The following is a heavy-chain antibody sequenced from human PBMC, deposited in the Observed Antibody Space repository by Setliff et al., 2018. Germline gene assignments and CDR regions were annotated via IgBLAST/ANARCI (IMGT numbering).Heavy chain of an antibody. Sequence: LSLTCAVYGGSFSGYYWSWIRQPPGKGLEWIGEINHSGSTNYNPSLRSRVSISVDTSKNQFSLKLSSVTAADTATYYCARAGPTVTFFRVLVISWWDPWGQG. D-gene: IGHD3-3*01. CDR2: INHSGST. CDR3: ARAGPTVTFFRVLVISWWDP. J-gene: IGHJ5*02. V-gene: IGHV4-34*01. CDR1: GGSFSGYY.